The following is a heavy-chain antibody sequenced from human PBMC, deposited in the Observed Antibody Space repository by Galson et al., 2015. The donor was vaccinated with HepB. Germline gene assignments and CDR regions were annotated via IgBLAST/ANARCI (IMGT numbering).Heavy chain of an antibody. CDR3: ARVQESYGYEVFFEF. J-gene: IGHJ4*02. V-gene: IGHV1-18*01. D-gene: IGHD5-12*01. CDR1: GYSFISYG. CDR2: ISAYNGNR. Sequence: SVKVYCKASGYSFISYGITWVRQAPGQGLEWMGWISAYNGNRNYAQDVQGRVTMTTDTSTSTAYMELRSLTSDDTAVYYCARVQESYGYEVFFEFWGQGTPVTVSS.